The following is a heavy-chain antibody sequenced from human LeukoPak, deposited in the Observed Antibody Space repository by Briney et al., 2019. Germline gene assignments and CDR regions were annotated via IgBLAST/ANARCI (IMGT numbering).Heavy chain of an antibody. CDR3: ARAVGATHFDY. Sequence: GGSLRLSCAASGFTFSHYWMHWVRQAPGKGLVWVSRIESDGGRTDYADSLKGRFTISRDNAKNTLYLEMNSLRAEDTAVYYCARAVGATHFDYWGQGILVTVSS. CDR2: IESDGGRT. V-gene: IGHV3-74*01. J-gene: IGHJ4*02. CDR1: GFTFSHYW. D-gene: IGHD1-26*01.